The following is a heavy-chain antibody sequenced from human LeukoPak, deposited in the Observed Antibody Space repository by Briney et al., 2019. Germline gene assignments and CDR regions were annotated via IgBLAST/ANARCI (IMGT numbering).Heavy chain of an antibody. Sequence: PGGSLRLSCAASGFTFSSYGMHWVRQAPGKGLEWVAVIWYDGSNKYYADSVKGRFTISRDNSKNTLYLQMNSLRAEDTAVYYCARDRGSSGWYYSGYWGQGTLVTVSS. CDR2: IWYDGSNK. J-gene: IGHJ4*02. D-gene: IGHD6-19*01. V-gene: IGHV3-33*01. CDR1: GFTFSSYG. CDR3: ARDRGSSGWYYSGY.